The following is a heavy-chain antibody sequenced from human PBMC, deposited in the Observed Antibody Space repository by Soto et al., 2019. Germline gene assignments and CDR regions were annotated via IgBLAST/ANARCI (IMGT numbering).Heavy chain of an antibody. CDR3: ARDGLVVYYDFWSGYYFDY. CDR2: ISSSSSYI. V-gene: IGHV3-21*01. Sequence: GGSLRLSCAASGFTFSSYSMNWVRQAPGKGLEWVSSISSSSSYIYYADSVKGRFTISRDNAKNSLYLQMNSLRAEDTAVYYCARDGLVVYYDFWSGYYFDYWGQGTLVTVSS. CDR1: GFTFSSYS. D-gene: IGHD3-3*01. J-gene: IGHJ4*02.